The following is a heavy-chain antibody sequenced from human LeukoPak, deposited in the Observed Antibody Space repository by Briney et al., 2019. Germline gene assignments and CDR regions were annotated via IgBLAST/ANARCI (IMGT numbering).Heavy chain of an antibody. D-gene: IGHD3-10*01. Sequence: SETLSLTCTVSGGSISSGDYYWSWIRQPPGKGLGWIGYIYYSGSTYYNPSLKSRATISVDTSKNQFSLKLSSVTAADTAVYYCARGHYGSGSYYSRGGYFDYWGQGTLVTVSS. CDR1: GGSISSGDYY. CDR3: ARGHYGSGSYYSRGGYFDY. J-gene: IGHJ4*02. CDR2: IYYSGST. V-gene: IGHV4-30-4*08.